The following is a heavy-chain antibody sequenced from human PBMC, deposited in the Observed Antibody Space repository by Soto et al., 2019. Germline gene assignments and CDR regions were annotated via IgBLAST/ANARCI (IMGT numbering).Heavy chain of an antibody. V-gene: IGHV4-4*02. D-gene: IGHD1-26*01. J-gene: IGHJ4*01. CDR3: AMSGSNYVFDY. Sequence: QVQLQESGPGLVKPSGTLSLTCAVSGGSISSSNWWSWVRQPPGKGLEWIGEIYHSGSTNYNPSLKRRVTISVDKSKNQFSLKLNSVTAADTAVYYWAMSGSNYVFDYWGHGTLVTVSS. CDR1: GGSISSSNW. CDR2: IYHSGST.